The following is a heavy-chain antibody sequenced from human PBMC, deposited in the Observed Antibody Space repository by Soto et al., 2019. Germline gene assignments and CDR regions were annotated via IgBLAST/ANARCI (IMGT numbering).Heavy chain of an antibody. Sequence: GGSLRLSCAASGFSFTTYAMSWVRQAPGKGLEWVSAIGGSGDTTYYADSVKGRFTISRDNSKNTLYLQMNSLRADDAAIYYCAKDWAAPRGYFDYWGQGTLVTVSS. CDR2: IGGSGDTT. CDR1: GFSFTTYA. V-gene: IGHV3-23*01. CDR3: AKDWAAPRGYFDY. D-gene: IGHD6-13*01. J-gene: IGHJ4*02.